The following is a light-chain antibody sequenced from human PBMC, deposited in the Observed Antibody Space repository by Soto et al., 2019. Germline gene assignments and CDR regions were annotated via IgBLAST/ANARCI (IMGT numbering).Light chain of an antibody. CDR1: QSLLH. J-gene: IGKJ1*01. Sequence: DIVMTQSPDSLAVSLGERATINCKSSQSLLHLAWYQQKPGQPPKLLLYWASTRESGVPDRFSGSGSGTDFTLTISSLQAEDVAVYYCQQYYTTPVTFGQGTKVEIK. CDR2: WAS. V-gene: IGKV4-1*01. CDR3: QQYYTTPVT.